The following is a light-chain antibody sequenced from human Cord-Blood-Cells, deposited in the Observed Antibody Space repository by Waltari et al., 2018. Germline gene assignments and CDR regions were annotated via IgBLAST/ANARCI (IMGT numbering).Light chain of an antibody. V-gene: IGLV3-9*01. Sequence: SYELTQPLSVSVALGQTARITCGGNNIGRKNVHWYQQKPGQAPVRVIYRDSNRPSGIPERFSGSNSGNTATLTISRAQAGDEADYYCQVWDSSTAWVFGGGTKLTVL. J-gene: IGLJ3*02. CDR3: QVWDSSTAWV. CDR1: NIGRKN. CDR2: RDS.